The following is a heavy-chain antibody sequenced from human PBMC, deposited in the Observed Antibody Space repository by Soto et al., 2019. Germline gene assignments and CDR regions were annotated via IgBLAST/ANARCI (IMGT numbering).Heavy chain of an antibody. D-gene: IGHD1-20*01. Sequence: SETLSLTCTVSGGSISGYYWSWIRQPAGKGLEWIGRIYSSGSSRSTNYNPSLMSRVTMSVDTSKNQLSLKVDSVTAADTAVYYCARVGHNSNAADHYYYGLDVWGQGTTVTVSS. V-gene: IGHV4-4*07. CDR3: ARVGHNSNAADHYYYGLDV. CDR2: IYSSGSSRST. J-gene: IGHJ6*02. CDR1: GGSISGYY.